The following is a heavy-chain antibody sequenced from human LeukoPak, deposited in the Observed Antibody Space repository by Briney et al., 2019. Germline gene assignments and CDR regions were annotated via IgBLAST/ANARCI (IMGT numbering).Heavy chain of an antibody. CDR1: GYSFTSYW. CDR3: ARRYYDILTGYRHWHFDL. D-gene: IGHD3-9*01. V-gene: IGHV5-51*01. Sequence: GESLKISCKGSGYSFTSYWIGWVRQMPGKGLEWMGIIYPGDSDTRYSPSFQGQVTISADKSISTAYLQWSSLKASDTAMYYCARRYYDILTGYRHWHFDLWGRGTLVTVSS. CDR2: IYPGDSDT. J-gene: IGHJ2*01.